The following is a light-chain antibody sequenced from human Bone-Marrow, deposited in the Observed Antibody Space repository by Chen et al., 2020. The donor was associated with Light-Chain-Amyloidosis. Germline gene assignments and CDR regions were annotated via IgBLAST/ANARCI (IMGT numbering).Light chain of an antibody. Sequence: QSALTQPASVSGSPGQSITISCTGNSSDVGGDNHVSWYQQHPDKAPKLMIYEVTNRTSWVPDRFSGSKSDNTASLTISGLQTVDEADYFCSSYTITNTIVFGRVTRVTVL. CDR2: EVT. V-gene: IGLV2-14*01. CDR3: SSYTITNTIV. J-gene: IGLJ1*01. CDR1: SSDVGGDNH.